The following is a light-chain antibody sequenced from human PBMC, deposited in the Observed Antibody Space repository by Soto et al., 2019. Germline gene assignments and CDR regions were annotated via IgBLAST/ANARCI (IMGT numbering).Light chain of an antibody. CDR1: QSVSSSY. Sequence: EIVLTQSPGTLSLFPGERATLSCRASQSVSSSYLAWYQQKPGQAPRLLIYGVSSRATGIPDRFSGSGSGTDFTLTLSRLEPEDFAVYYCQQYETSLPWTFGQGTKVEIK. CDR3: QQYETSLPWT. CDR2: GVS. V-gene: IGKV3-20*01. J-gene: IGKJ1*01.